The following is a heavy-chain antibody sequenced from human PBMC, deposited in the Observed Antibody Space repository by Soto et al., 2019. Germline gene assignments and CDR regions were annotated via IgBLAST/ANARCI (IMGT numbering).Heavy chain of an antibody. V-gene: IGHV1-2*02. J-gene: IGHJ4*02. CDR1: GYTFTGYY. CDR2: INPNSGGT. Sequence: ASVKVSCKASGYTFTGYYMHWVRQAPGQGLEWMGWINPNSGGTNSAQKFQGRVTMARDTSISTAYMELSRLRSDDTAVYYCARAEGYYGSETFFYYFDYWSQGTLVTVSS. CDR3: ARAEGYYGSETFFYYFDY. D-gene: IGHD3-10*01.